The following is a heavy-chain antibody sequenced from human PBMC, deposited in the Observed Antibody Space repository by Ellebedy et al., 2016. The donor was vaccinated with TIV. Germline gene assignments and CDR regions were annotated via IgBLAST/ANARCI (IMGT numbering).Heavy chain of an antibody. CDR1: GGTFRSFP. V-gene: IGHV1-69*13. CDR3: ARAPGPNFYFDF. J-gene: IGHJ4*02. Sequence: AASVKVSCKASGGTFRSFPISWARQAPGQGLEWMGGIIPIFGTGNYAQKFRGRVTITADESTSTAYMELSSLTSEDTAVYYCARAPGPNFYFDFWGRGTLVTVSS. CDR2: IIPIFGTG. D-gene: IGHD1-14*01.